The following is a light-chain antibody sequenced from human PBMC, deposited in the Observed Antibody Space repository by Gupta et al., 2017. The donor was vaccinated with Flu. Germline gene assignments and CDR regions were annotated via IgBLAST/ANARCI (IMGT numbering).Light chain of an antibody. V-gene: IGKV1-39*01. CDR3: QQSYSTSTWT. Sequence: DIQMTQSTSSLSASVGDRVTITCRASQSISSYLNWYQQKPGKAPKLLIYAASSLQSGVPSRFSGSGSGTDFTLTISSLQPEDFATYYCQQSYSTSTWTFGQGTQVEIK. J-gene: IGKJ1*01. CDR2: AAS. CDR1: QSISSY.